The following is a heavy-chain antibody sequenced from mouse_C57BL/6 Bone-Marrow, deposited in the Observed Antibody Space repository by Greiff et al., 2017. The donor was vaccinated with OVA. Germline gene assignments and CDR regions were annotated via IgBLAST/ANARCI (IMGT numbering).Heavy chain of an antibody. CDR2: IDPENGDT. CDR3: TSYDYDVGYFDY. J-gene: IGHJ2*01. V-gene: IGHV14-4*01. D-gene: IGHD2-4*01. CDR1: GFNIKDDY. Sequence: VQLQQSGAELVRPGASVKLSCTASGFNIKDDYMHWVKQRPEQGLEWIGWIDPENGDTEYASKFQGKATITADTSSNTAYLQLSSLTSEDTAVYYGTSYDYDVGYFDYWGQGTTLTVSS.